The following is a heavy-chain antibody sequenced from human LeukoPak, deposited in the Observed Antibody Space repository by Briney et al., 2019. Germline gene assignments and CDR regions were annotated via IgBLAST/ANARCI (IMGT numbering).Heavy chain of an antibody. CDR1: GGSISSSSYY. Sequence: PSETLSLTCTVSGGSISSSSYYWGWIRQPPGKGLEWIGSIYYSGSTYYIPSLKSRVTISVDTSKNQFSLKLSSVTAADTAVYYCARVTFDRLRNWILAFDIWGQGTMVTVSS. J-gene: IGHJ3*02. V-gene: IGHV4-39*07. CDR2: IYYSGST. CDR3: ARVTFDRLRNWILAFDI. D-gene: IGHD3-16*01.